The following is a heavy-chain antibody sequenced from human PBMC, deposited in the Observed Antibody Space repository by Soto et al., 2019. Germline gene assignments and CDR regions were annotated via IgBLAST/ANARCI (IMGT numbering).Heavy chain of an antibody. CDR2: IYPGDSDT. CDR1: GYSFTSYW. V-gene: IGHV5-51*01. CDR3: ARLYYYDSSGYFHNWFDP. J-gene: IGHJ5*02. Sequence: PGESLKISCKGSGYSFTSYWIGWVRQMPGKGLEWMGIIYPGDSDTRYSPSFQGQVTISADKSISTAYLQWSSLKASDTAMYYCARLYYYDSSGYFHNWFDPWGQGTLVTVYS. D-gene: IGHD3-22*01.